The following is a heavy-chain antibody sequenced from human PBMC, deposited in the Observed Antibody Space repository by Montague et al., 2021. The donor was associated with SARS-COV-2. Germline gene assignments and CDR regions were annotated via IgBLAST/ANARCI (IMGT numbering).Heavy chain of an antibody. CDR1: GGSISSGSYY. CDR2: IYTSGTT. V-gene: IGHV4-61*02. J-gene: IGHJ4*02. D-gene: IGHD5-12*01. CDR3: ARAHSGSCAHLDN. Sequence: TLSLTCTVSGGSISSGSYYWSWLRQPAGKGLAWIGRIYTSGTTDYSFSLKSRVTISVDTSKNQFSLKLTSVTAADTAVYYCARAHSGSCAHLDNWGQGSLVTVSS.